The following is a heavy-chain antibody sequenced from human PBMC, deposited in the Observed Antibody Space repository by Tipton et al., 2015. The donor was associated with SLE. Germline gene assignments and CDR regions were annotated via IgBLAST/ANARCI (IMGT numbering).Heavy chain of an antibody. J-gene: IGHJ5*02. CDR3: ASRTTVFWFDP. Sequence: TLSLTFAVSGGSISSSNWWSWVRQPPGKGLEWIGEIYHSGSTNYNPSLKSRVTISVDKSKNRFSLKLSSVTAADTAVYYCASRTTVFWFDPWGQGTLVTVSS. D-gene: IGHD4-17*01. V-gene: IGHV4-4*02. CDR1: GGSISSSNW. CDR2: IYHSGST.